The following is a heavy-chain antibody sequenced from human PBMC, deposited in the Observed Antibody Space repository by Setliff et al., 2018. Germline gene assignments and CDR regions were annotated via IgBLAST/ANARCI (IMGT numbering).Heavy chain of an antibody. V-gene: IGHV3-48*03. CDR1: GFTFRSYE. CDR3: ARSINGYQQRFDF. Sequence: PGGSLRLSCAASGFTFRSYEMNWVRQTPGKGLEWVSYISSVGRTIYYTDSAKGRFTISRDNAKNTLFLEMNSLGAEDTAVYYCARSINGYQQRFDFWGQGALVTVSS. D-gene: IGHD2-2*01. CDR2: ISSVGRTI. J-gene: IGHJ4*02.